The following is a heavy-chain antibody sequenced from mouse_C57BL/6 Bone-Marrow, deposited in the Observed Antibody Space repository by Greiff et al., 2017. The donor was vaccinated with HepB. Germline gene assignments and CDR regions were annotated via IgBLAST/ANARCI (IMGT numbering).Heavy chain of an antibody. CDR3: ARHEDPFYYYGRAWFAY. D-gene: IGHD1-1*01. J-gene: IGHJ3*01. Sequence: VQLQQSGAELVKPGASVKLSCKASGYTFTEYTIHWVKQRSGQGLEWIGWFYPGSGSIKYNEKSKDKATLTADKSSSTVYMELSRLTSEDSAVYFCARHEDPFYYYGRAWFAYWGQGTLVTVSA. CDR2: FYPGSGSI. V-gene: IGHV1-62-2*01. CDR1: GYTFTEYT.